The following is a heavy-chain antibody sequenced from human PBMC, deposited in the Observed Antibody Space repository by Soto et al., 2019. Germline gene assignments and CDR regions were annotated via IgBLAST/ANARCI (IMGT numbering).Heavy chain of an antibody. J-gene: IGHJ6*02. V-gene: IGHV3-30-3*01. CDR1: GFTFSSYA. CDR2: ISYDGSNK. D-gene: IGHD2-2*01. CDR3: ARELVPAAPTYGMDV. Sequence: GGSLRLSCAASGFTFSSYAMHWVRQAPGKGLEWVAVISYDGSNKYYADSVKGRFTISRDNSKNTLYLQMNSLRAEDTAVYYCARELVPAAPTYGMDVWGQGTTVTVSS.